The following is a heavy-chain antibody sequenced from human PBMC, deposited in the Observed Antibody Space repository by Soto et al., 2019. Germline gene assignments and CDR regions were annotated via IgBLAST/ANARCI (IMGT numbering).Heavy chain of an antibody. CDR1: GFSLNTSREG. CDR3: AHSRAGVYYYSGMDV. CDR2: IYWDDDK. V-gene: IGHV2-5*02. D-gene: IGHD3-10*01. Sequence: KVSCAFSGFSLNTSREGVGCIRQPPGKALEWLALIYWDDDKRYSPSLKSRLTITKDTSKNQVVLTMTNMDPVDTATYYCAHSRAGVYYYSGMDVLGQGTTVTVSS. J-gene: IGHJ6*02.